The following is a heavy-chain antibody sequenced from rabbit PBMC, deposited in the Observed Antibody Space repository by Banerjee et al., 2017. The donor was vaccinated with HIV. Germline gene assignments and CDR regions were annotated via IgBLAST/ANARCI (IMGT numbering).Heavy chain of an antibody. CDR2: IYTGDGST. J-gene: IGHJ4*01. Sequence: QEQLEESGGDLVKPEGSLTLTCTASGFSFSSNYWICWVRQAPGKGLEWIGCIYTGDGSTYYANWAKGRFTISKTSSTTVTLQMTSLTAADTATYFCAREEYASSPGNFNLWGQGTLVTVS. V-gene: IGHV1S45*01. CDR1: GFSFSSNYW. CDR3: AREEYASSPGNFNL. D-gene: IGHD1-1*01.